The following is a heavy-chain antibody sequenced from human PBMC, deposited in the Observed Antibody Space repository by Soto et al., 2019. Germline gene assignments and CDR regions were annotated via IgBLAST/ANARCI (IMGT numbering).Heavy chain of an antibody. CDR3: ARDMGFGLSDY. V-gene: IGHV1-3*01. J-gene: IGHJ4*02. CDR1: GYTFTSYA. Sequence: QVQLVQSGAEVKKPGASVKVSCKASGYTFTSYAMSWVRQAPGQRLEWMGWINAGNGNTKYSQKLQGRVTITRDTSASTAYMELSSLRAEDTAVYYCARDMGFGLSDYWGQGTLVTVSS. CDR2: INAGNGNT. D-gene: IGHD3-10*01.